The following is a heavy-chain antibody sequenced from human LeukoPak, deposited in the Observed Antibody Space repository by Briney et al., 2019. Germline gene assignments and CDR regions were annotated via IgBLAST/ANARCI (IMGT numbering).Heavy chain of an antibody. D-gene: IGHD3-22*01. CDR1: GYSISSGYY. Sequence: SETLSLTCTVSGYSISSGYYWGWIRQPPGKGLEWIGSIYHSGSTYYNPSLKSRVTISVDTSKNQFSLKLSSVTAADTAVYYCARDNLSRYYYDSSGSHYYMDVWGKGTTVTVSS. J-gene: IGHJ6*03. CDR2: IYHSGST. V-gene: IGHV4-38-2*02. CDR3: ARDNLSRYYYDSSGSHYYMDV.